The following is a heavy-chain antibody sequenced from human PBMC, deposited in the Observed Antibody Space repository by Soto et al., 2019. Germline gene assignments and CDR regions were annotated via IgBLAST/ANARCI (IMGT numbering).Heavy chain of an antibody. V-gene: IGHV4-34*01. CDR1: GGSFSGYY. D-gene: IGHD2-2*01. Sequence: SETLSLTCAVYGGSFSGYYWSWIRQPPGKGLEWIGEINHSGSTNYNPSLKSRVTISVDTSKNQFSLKLSSVTAADTAVYYCARANYLRKGYCSSTSPPSPAGCYYYYMDVWGKGTTVTVSS. J-gene: IGHJ6*03. CDR2: INHSGST. CDR3: ARANYLRKGYCSSTSPPSPAGCYYYYMDV.